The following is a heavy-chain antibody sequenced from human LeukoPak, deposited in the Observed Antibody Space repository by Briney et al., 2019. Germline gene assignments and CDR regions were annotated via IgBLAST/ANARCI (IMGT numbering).Heavy chain of an antibody. CDR3: ARISTSTYYGMDV. Sequence: ASVKVSCEASGGTFSSYAISWVRQAPGQGLEWMGRIIPILGIANYAQKFQGRVTITADKSTSTAYMELSSLRSEDTAVYYCARISTSTYYGMDVWGQGTTVTVSS. CDR1: GGTFSSYA. J-gene: IGHJ6*02. V-gene: IGHV1-69*04. CDR2: IIPILGIA.